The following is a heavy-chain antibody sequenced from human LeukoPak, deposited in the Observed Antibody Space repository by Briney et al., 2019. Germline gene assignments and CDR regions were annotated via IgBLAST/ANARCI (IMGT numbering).Heavy chain of an antibody. J-gene: IGHJ4*02. CDR3: AGRSGIAGAGTLVSFDY. Sequence: SVKVSCKASGGTFSSYAISWVRQAPGQGLEWMGGIIPIFGTANYAQKFQGRVTITADESTSTAYMELSSLRSEDTAVYYCAGRSGIAGAGTLVSFDYWGQGTLVTVS. CDR1: GGTFSSYA. CDR2: IIPIFGTA. D-gene: IGHD6-19*01. V-gene: IGHV1-69*01.